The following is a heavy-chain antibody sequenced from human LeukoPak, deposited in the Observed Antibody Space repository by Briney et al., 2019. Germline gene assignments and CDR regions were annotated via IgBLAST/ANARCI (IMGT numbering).Heavy chain of an antibody. V-gene: IGHV1-69*13. D-gene: IGHD3-10*01. CDR3: ARVPGFSAVVPSGPFDY. CDR1: GGTFISYA. Sequence: SVKVSCKASGGTFISYAISWVRQAPGQGLEWMGGIIPIFGTANYAQKFQGRVTITADESTSTAYMELSSLRSEDTAVYYCARVPGFSAVVPSGPFDYWGQGTLVTVSS. J-gene: IGHJ4*02. CDR2: IIPIFGTA.